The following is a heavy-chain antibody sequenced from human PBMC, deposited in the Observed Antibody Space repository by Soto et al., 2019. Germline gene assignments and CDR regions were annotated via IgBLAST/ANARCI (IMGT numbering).Heavy chain of an antibody. CDR1: GFSFSGKNY. J-gene: IGHJ3*02. Sequence: GGSLRLSCAASGFSFSGKNYLTCFRQAPGKGLEWVSALYSSDGTYYADSVKGRFSVSRDNSKNTFYLQLHSLRPEDTALYFCATWLQREHAFDICGLGTMVTVSS. CDR3: ATWLQREHAFDI. V-gene: IGHV3-53*01. CDR2: LYSSDGT. D-gene: IGHD1-1*01.